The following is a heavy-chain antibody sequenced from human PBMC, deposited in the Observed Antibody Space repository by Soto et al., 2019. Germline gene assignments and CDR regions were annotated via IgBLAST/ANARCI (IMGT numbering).Heavy chain of an antibody. CDR1: GFTFSDYY. J-gene: IGHJ5*02. CDR3: ARDLNYYDSSVGGSGAKYNWFDP. CDR2: ISSSSSYT. D-gene: IGHD3-22*01. V-gene: IGHV3-11*06. Sequence: GGSLRLSCAASGFTFSDYYMSWIRQAPGKGLEWVSYISSSSSYTNYADSVKGRFTISRDNAKNSLYLQMNSLRAEDTAVYYCARDLNYYDSSVGGSGAKYNWFDPWGQGTLVTVSS.